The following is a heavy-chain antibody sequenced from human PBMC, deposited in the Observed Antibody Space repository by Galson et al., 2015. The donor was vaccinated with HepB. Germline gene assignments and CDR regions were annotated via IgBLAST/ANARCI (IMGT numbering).Heavy chain of an antibody. CDR3: VSGLVGGTTH. CDR2: ISGDGTKI. CDR1: GFTFSSYW. V-gene: IGHV3-74*01. J-gene: IGHJ4*02. Sequence: SLRLSCAAPGFTFSSYWMHWVRQVPGKGLVWVSHISGDGTKINYVGSVEGRFTISRDNAKNTLYLQMNSLRADDTAMYYCVSGLVGGTTHWGQGTLVTVSS. D-gene: IGHD1-26*01.